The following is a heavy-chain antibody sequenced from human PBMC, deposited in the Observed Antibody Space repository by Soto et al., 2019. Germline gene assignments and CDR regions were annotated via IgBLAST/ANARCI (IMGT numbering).Heavy chain of an antibody. Sequence: SETLSLTCAVYGGSFSGYYWSWIRQPPGKGLEWIGEINHSGSTNYNPSLKSLVTISVDTSKNQFSLKLSSVTAVDTAVYYCASKRTMVRGVIAFDYWGQGTLVTVSS. V-gene: IGHV4-34*01. CDR2: INHSGST. D-gene: IGHD3-10*01. J-gene: IGHJ4*02. CDR3: ASKRTMVRGVIAFDY. CDR1: GGSFSGYY.